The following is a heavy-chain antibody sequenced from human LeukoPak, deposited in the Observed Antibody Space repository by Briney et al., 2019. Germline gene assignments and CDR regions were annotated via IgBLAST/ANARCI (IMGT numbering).Heavy chain of an antibody. Sequence: PSETLSLTCTVYGGSISSSYWSWIRQPPGKGLEWIGYIHTSGSTDYNPSLKSRVTISVDTSKNQFSLNLSSVTAADTAVYHCARLGGYIVGRLSSSYHSMDVWGKGTTVTVSS. CDR1: GGSISSSY. D-gene: IGHD5-12*01. V-gene: IGHV4-4*08. CDR3: ARLGGYIVGRLSSSYHSMDV. CDR2: IHTSGST. J-gene: IGHJ6*03.